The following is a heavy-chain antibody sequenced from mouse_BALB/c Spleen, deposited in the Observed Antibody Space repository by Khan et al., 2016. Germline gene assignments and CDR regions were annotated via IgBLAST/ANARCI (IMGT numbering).Heavy chain of an antibody. V-gene: IGHV1S53*03. CDR1: GYIFTDHA. Sequence: QVRLQQSDTEFVKPGASVKISCKASGYIFTDHAIHWVKQRPEQGLEWIGYISPGNGHIRYNEKFKGKATLTADKSSSTAYMQLNSLTSEDSTVDFCKKSYGNSSDYWGQGTTLAVSS. CDR3: KKSYGNSSDY. J-gene: IGHJ2*01. CDR2: ISPGNGHI. D-gene: IGHD1-1*02.